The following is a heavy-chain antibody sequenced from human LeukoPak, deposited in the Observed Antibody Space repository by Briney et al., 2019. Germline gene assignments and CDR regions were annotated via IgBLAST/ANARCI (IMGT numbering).Heavy chain of an antibody. CDR1: GFPFSTYW. CDR2: ISSDGIDT. D-gene: IGHD1-26*01. J-gene: IGHJ3*02. CDR3: ARAFSGVGAAYDI. Sequence: GGSLRLSCAASGFPFSTYWMHWVRQAPGKGPVWVSRISSDGIDTNYADSVKGRFTISRDNAKNTLFLQMNSLRAEDTAVYYCARAFSGVGAAYDIWGQGTMVTVSS. V-gene: IGHV3-74*01.